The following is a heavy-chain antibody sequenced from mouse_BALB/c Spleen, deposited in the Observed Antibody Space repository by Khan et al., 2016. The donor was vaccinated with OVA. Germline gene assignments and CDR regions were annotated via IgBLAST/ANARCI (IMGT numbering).Heavy chain of an antibody. CDR2: IWGDGST. Sequence: QVQLKESGPGLVAPSQNLSITCTVSGFSLTGYGVNWVRQPPVKGLEWLGMIWGDGSTDYNSALKSRLSISKDNSKSQVFLKMNSLQTDDTARYYCARELRLGGFAYWGQGTLVTVSA. CDR1: GFSLTGYG. D-gene: IGHD1-2*01. V-gene: IGHV2-6-7*01. J-gene: IGHJ3*01. CDR3: ARELRLGGFAY.